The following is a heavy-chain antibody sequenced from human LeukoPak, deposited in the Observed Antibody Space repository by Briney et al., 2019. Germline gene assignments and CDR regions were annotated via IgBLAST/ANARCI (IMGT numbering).Heavy chain of an antibody. Sequence: GGSLRLSCAASEFTVSSNYMSWVRQAPGKGLEWVSVIYSGGSTYYADSVKGRFTISRDNAKNSLSLQVNSLRAEDTAVYYCARDRLLWFGGDYWGQGTLVTVSS. J-gene: IGHJ4*02. CDR3: ARDRLLWFGGDY. D-gene: IGHD3-10*01. V-gene: IGHV3-66*01. CDR1: EFTVSSNY. CDR2: IYSGGST.